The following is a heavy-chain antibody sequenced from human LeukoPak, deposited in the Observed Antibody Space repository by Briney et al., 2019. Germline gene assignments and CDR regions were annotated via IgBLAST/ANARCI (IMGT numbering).Heavy chain of an antibody. D-gene: IGHD6-19*01. CDR3: ARDSGGGWYWYFDL. CDR1: GYSISSGYY. CDR2: IYHSGST. V-gene: IGHV4-38-2*02. Sequence: SETLSLTCTVSGYSISSGYYWGWIRQPPGKGLEWIGSIYHSGSTYYNPSLKSRVTISVDTSKNQFSLKLSSVTAADTAVYYCARDSGGGWYWYFDLWGRGTLVTVSS. J-gene: IGHJ2*01.